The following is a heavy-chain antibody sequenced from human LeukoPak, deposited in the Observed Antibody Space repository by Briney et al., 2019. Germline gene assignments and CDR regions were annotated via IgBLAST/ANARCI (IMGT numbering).Heavy chain of an antibody. V-gene: IGHV4-39*01. Sequence: SETLSLTCALSGGSITDSSYSWVWIRPSPGKGLEWIGSVNFSGTTYYNPSVQSRLTISMDTSTKQFSLTLSEVTATDTAVYDCARQDRGLDGYNSDDWDYFDYWGQGTLVTVSS. CDR2: VNFSGTT. J-gene: IGHJ4*02. CDR1: GGSITDSSYS. D-gene: IGHD5-24*01. CDR3: ARQDRGLDGYNSDDWDYFDY.